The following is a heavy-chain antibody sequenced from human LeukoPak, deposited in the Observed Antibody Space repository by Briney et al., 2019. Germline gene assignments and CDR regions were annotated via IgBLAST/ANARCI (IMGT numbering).Heavy chain of an antibody. Sequence: GGSLRLSCGASGFTFSNYWMNWVRQATGKGLEWVANIKQDGSEKYYVDSVKGRFTVSRDNAKNSLYLQMNSLRAEDTAVYYCAKEGAYPIITYDSWGQGTLVILSS. D-gene: IGHD3-10*01. CDR1: GFTFSNYW. J-gene: IGHJ5*01. V-gene: IGHV3-7*01. CDR3: AKEGAYPIITYDS. CDR2: IKQDGSEK.